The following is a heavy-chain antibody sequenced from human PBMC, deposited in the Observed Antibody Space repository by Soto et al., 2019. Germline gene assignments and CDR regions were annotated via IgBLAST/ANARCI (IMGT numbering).Heavy chain of an antibody. CDR1: GYSFTNYG. J-gene: IGHJ4*02. Sequence: VKVSCKASGYSFTNYGISWVRQAPGQGLEWMGGFDPEDGETIYAQKFQGRVTMTEDTSTDTAYMELSSLRSEDTAVYYCATGQDSGYDPAPFDYWGQGTLVTVSS. CDR3: ATGQDSGYDPAPFDY. D-gene: IGHD5-12*01. V-gene: IGHV1-24*01. CDR2: FDPEDGET.